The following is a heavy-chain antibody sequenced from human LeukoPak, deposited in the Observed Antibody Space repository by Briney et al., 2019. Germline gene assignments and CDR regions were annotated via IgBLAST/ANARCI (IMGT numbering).Heavy chain of an antibody. V-gene: IGHV4-31*03. CDR2: LYYSGST. CDR1: GGSISSGGYY. CDR3: ARDRFVVVPAAMWWFDP. D-gene: IGHD2-2*01. Sequence: QASETLSLTCTVSGGSISSGGYYWSWLRQHPGKGLEWIGYLYYSGSTYYNPSLKSRATISVDTSKNQFSLKLSSVTAADTAVYYCARDRFVVVPAAMWWFDPWGQGTLVTVSS. J-gene: IGHJ5*02.